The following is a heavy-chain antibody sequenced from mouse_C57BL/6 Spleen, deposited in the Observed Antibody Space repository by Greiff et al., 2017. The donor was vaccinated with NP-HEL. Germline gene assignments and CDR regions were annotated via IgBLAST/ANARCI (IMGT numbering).Heavy chain of an antibody. Sequence: EVQLVESGPELVKPGASVKISCKASGYSFTGYYMNWVKQSPEKSLEWIGEINPSTGGTTYNQKFKAKATLTVDKSSSTAYMQLKSLTSEDSAVYYCARGGGTLAWFAYWGQGTLVTVSA. D-gene: IGHD5-1*01. CDR3: ARGGGTLAWFAY. V-gene: IGHV1-42*01. J-gene: IGHJ3*01. CDR2: INPSTGGT. CDR1: GYSFTGYY.